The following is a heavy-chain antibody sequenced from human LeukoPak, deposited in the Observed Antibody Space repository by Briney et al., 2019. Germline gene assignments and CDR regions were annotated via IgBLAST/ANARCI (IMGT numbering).Heavy chain of an antibody. D-gene: IGHD1-26*01. J-gene: IGHJ4*02. CDR3: ARGGSGSYNMFDY. CDR2: ISSSSSYI. CDR1: GFTFSSYS. V-gene: IGHV3-21*01. Sequence: GGSLRLSCAASGFTFSSYSMNWVRQAPGKGLEWVSSISSSSSYIYYADSVKGRFTISRDNAKNSLYLQMNSPRAEDTAVYYCARGGSGSYNMFDYWGQGTLVTVSS.